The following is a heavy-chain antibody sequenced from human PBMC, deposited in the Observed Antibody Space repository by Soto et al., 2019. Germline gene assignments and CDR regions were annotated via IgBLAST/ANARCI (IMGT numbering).Heavy chain of an antibody. CDR1: GFLVNSAY. CDR2: INSDGST. V-gene: IGHV3-53*01. Sequence: EVQLVESGGGLIPPGGSVRLSCAASGFLVNSAYMTWVRQAPGKGLEWLSMINSDGSTLYAESVKGRFTISRDNSKNRLDLQMNSLRGEDTAMYYCARSGYSFAWGYWGQGTLVIVTS. D-gene: IGHD5-18*01. CDR3: ARSGYSFAWGY. J-gene: IGHJ1*01.